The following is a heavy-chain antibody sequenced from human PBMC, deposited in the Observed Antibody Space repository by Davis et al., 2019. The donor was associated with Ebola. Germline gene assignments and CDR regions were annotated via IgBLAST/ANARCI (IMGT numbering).Heavy chain of an antibody. V-gene: IGHV3-23*01. Sequence: PGGSLRLSCEASGFPFRYYAMNWVRQAPGKGLEWVPAISGAGGDTNYADSVKGRFTISRDNSKNTLFLQLNSLRVEDTAVYYCARDLEDSSDWWFFFDYWGQGALATVSS. CDR3: ARDLEDSSDWWFFFDY. D-gene: IGHD3-22*01. J-gene: IGHJ4*02. CDR1: GFPFRYYA. CDR2: ISGAGGDT.